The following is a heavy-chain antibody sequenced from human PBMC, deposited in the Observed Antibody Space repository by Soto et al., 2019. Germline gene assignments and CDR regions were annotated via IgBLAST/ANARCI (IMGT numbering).Heavy chain of an antibody. J-gene: IGHJ6*02. Sequence: SETLSLTCTVSGGSISSYYWSWIRQPPGKGLEWIGYIYYSGSTNYNPSLKSRVTISVDTSKNQFSLKLSSVTAADTAVYYCAKVPLYCSSTSCSRYYYYYGMDVWGQGTTVTVSS. V-gene: IGHV4-59*01. CDR2: IYYSGST. D-gene: IGHD2-2*01. CDR3: AKVPLYCSSTSCSRYYYYYGMDV. CDR1: GGSISSYY.